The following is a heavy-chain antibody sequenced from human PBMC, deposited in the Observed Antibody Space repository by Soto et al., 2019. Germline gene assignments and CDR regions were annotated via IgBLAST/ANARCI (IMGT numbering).Heavy chain of an antibody. D-gene: IGHD3-3*01. Sequence: GESLKISCKGSGYSFTSYWIGWVRQMPGKGLEWMGIIYPGDSDTRYSPSFQGPVTISADNSISTAYLQWSSLKASDTAMYYCARSITIFGVVTQPYYYMDVWGKGTTVTVSS. J-gene: IGHJ6*03. CDR2: IYPGDSDT. V-gene: IGHV5-51*01. CDR1: GYSFTSYW. CDR3: ARSITIFGVVTQPYYYMDV.